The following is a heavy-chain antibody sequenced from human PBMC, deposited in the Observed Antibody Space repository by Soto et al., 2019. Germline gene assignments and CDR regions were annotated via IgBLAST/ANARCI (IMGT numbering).Heavy chain of an antibody. J-gene: IGHJ4*02. CDR1: GYTFTSYG. D-gene: IGHD3-10*01. V-gene: IGHV1-18*01. CDR3: ARGLDFPTYGSGSYPY. CDR2: ISTYNGNT. Sequence: QVQLVQSGAEVKKPGASVKVSCKASGYTFTSYGISWVRQAPGQGLEWMGWISTYNGNTNYAQKLQGRVTMTTDTLTIXAYMELRSLRSDDTAVYYCARGLDFPTYGSGSYPYWGQGTLVTVSS.